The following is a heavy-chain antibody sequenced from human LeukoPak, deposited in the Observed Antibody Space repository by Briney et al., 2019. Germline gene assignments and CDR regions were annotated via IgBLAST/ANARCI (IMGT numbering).Heavy chain of an antibody. CDR2: VSAAGSNK. V-gene: IGHV3-30-3*01. CDR3: ASGWNYYYYGMDV. D-gene: IGHD6-19*01. CDR1: GFTFSSYA. Sequence: PGGSLRLSCAASGFTFSSYAMHWDRQAPGKGLEWVAVVSAAGSNKYYVDSVKGRFTISRDNSKNSLYLQMNSLRTEDTALYYCASGWNYYYYGMDVWGQGTTVTVSS. J-gene: IGHJ6*02.